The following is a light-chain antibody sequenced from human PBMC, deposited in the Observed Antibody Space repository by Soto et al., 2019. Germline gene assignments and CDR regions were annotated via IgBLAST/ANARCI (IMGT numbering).Light chain of an antibody. CDR3: SSYTSSGTWV. CDR2: QVS. J-gene: IGLJ3*02. CDR1: SSDVGSYNR. V-gene: IGLV2-18*02. Sequence: QSALTQPPSVSGSPGQSVTLSCTGTSSDVGSYNRVSWYQQPPGTAPKLMICQVSNRPSGVPDRFSGSKSGNTASLTISGLQAEDEADYYCSSYTSSGTWVFGGGTKLTVL.